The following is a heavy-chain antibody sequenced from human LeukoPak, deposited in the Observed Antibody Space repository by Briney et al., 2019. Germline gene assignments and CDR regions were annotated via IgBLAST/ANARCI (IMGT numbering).Heavy chain of an antibody. D-gene: IGHD2-21*02. J-gene: IGHJ4*02. V-gene: IGHV4-34*01. CDR3: ARGHSSVVTAIPYYFDY. CDR2: INHSGIT. Sequence: PSVTLSLTCAVYGGSFSGYYWSWIRQPPGKGLEWIGEINHSGITYYNPSLKSRVTISVDTSKNQFSLRVNSVTAADTAMYYCARGHSSVVTAIPYYFDYWGRGTLVTVSS. CDR1: GGSFSGYY.